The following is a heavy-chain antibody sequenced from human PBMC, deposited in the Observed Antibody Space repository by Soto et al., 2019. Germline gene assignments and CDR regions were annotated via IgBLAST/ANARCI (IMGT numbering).Heavy chain of an antibody. CDR2: IWFDGSKR. CDR1: GFSFSKFA. CDR3: AREGHSRGYPVHCDC. D-gene: IGHD3-22*01. J-gene: IGHJ4*02. Sequence: GGSLRLSCAASGFSFSKFAMHCVRQSPGKGLECVAVIWFDGSKRDYADSVKGRFTVSRDNSENTLSLQMNNLRAEDTGVYYCAREGHSRGYPVHCDCWGQGSVVTVSS. V-gene: IGHV3-33*01.